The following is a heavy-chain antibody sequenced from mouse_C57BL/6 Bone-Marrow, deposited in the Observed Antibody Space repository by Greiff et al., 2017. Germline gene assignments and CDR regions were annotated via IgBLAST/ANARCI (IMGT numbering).Heavy chain of an antibody. J-gene: IGHJ4*01. CDR1: GFTFSDAW. CDR2: IRNKANNHAT. CDR3: TRDYGNYGAMDY. D-gene: IGHD2-1*01. V-gene: IGHV6-6*01. Sequence: EVKLMESGGGLVQPGGSMKLSCAASGFTFSDAWMDWVRQSPEKGLEWVAEIRNKANNHATYYAESVKGRFTISRDDSKSSVYRQMNSLRAEDTGIYYCTRDYGNYGAMDYWGQGTSVTVSS.